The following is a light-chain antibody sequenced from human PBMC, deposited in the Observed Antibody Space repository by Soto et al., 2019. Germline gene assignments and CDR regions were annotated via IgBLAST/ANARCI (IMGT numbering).Light chain of an antibody. CDR3: QQYNNWPPYT. CDR2: GAS. Sequence: EIVMTQSPATLSVSPGERVTLSCRASQSVSSDLAWYQQKSGQAPRLLIYGASTRATGIPVRFSGSGSGAEFTLTISSLQSEDFAVYYCQQYNNWPPYTFGQGTKLEIK. V-gene: IGKV3-15*01. CDR1: QSVSSD. J-gene: IGKJ2*01.